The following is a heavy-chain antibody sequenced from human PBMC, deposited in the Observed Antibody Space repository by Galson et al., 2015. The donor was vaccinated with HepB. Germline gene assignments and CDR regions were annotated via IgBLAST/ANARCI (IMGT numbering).Heavy chain of an antibody. V-gene: IGHV4-61*02. CDR2: IYTSGGT. Sequence: TLSLTCTVSTGSISSVSYYWSWIRQPAGKGLEWIGRIYTSGGTNYNPTLKSRVTISVDTSKNQFALKLSSVTAADTAVYYCARVPLDTSDYYSYFDYWGQGTLVTVSS. D-gene: IGHD3-22*01. J-gene: IGHJ4*02. CDR1: TGSISSVSYY. CDR3: ARVPLDTSDYYSYFDY.